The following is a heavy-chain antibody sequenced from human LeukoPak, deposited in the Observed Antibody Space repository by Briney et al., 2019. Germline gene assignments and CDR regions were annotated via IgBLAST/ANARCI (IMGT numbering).Heavy chain of an antibody. D-gene: IGHD3-3*01. V-gene: IGHV1-2*02. CDR1: GYTFTGYY. CDR3: ARGDTIFGVVSIGGY. J-gene: IGHJ4*02. CDR2: INPNSGVT. Sequence: GASVKVSCKAPGYTFTGYYMHWVRQAPGQGLEWMGWINPNSGVTNYAQRFQGRVTMTRDTSISTAYMELSRLRSDDTAVYYCARGDTIFGVVSIGGYWGQGTLVTVSS.